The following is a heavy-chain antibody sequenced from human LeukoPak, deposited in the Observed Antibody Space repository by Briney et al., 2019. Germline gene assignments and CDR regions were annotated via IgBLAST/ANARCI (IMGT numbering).Heavy chain of an antibody. CDR3: ARGDFWSGLFDY. CDR1: GYTFSSYY. D-gene: IGHD3-3*01. CDR2: INPSGGST. Sequence: ASVKVSCKASGYTFSSYYMHWVRQAPGQGLEWMGIINPSGGSTSYAQKFQGRVTITADKSTSTAYMELSSLRSEDTAVYYCARGDFWSGLFDYWGQGTLVTVSS. V-gene: IGHV1-46*01. J-gene: IGHJ4*02.